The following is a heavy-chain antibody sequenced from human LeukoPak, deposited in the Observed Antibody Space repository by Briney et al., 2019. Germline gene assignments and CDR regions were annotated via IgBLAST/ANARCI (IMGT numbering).Heavy chain of an antibody. Sequence: SETLSLTCTVSGGSISSYYWGWIRQPPGKGLEWIGSIYHSGSTYYNPSLKSRVTISVDTSKNQFSLKLSSVTAADTAVYYCARYCSGGSCYTLKECYFDYWGQGTLVTVSS. CDR3: ARYCSGGSCYTLKECYFDY. CDR2: IYHSGST. J-gene: IGHJ4*02. D-gene: IGHD2-15*01. V-gene: IGHV4-38-2*02. CDR1: GGSISSYY.